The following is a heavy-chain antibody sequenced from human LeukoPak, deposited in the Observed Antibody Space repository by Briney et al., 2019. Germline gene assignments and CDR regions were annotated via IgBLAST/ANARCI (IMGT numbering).Heavy chain of an antibody. CDR1: GFTFDEYA. CDR3: AKDKSPLYYDYIWGSYRLPFDS. CDR2: ISGDGSNT. V-gene: IGHV3-43*02. Sequence: PGGSLRLSCAAAGFTFDEYAMHWVRQAPGKGLERVSLISGDGSNTWYADSVKGRFTISRDNTENSLYLHMNSLGTEDTAFYYCAKDKSPLYYDYIWGSYRLPFDSWGQGTLVTVSS. J-gene: IGHJ4*02. D-gene: IGHD3-16*02.